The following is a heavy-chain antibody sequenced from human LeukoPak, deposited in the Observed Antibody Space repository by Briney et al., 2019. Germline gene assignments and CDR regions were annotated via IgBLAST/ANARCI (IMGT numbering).Heavy chain of an antibody. J-gene: IGHJ4*02. CDR3: ARRGLSTVVTPGHYLDY. CDR2: INHSGST. CDR1: GGSFSGYY. Sequence: SETLSLTCAVYGGSFSGYYWSWIRQPPGKGLEWIGEINHSGSTNYNPSLKSRVTISVDTSKNQFSLKLSSVTAADTAVYYCARRGLSTVVTPGHYLDYWGQGTLVTVSS. D-gene: IGHD4-23*01. V-gene: IGHV4-34*01.